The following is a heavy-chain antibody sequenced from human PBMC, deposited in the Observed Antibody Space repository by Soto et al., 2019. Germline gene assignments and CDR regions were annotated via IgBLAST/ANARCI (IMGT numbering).Heavy chain of an antibody. J-gene: IGHJ4*02. D-gene: IGHD5-12*01. CDR3: AKNSGATISVGYDY. Sequence: EVQLLESGGDLVQPGGSLRISCAASGFTFAPYTMSWVRQTPGKGLEWVSAITGSGDRTYYADPVKGRFTMSRDNSKNTVYLQMSSLRAEDTAVYYCAKNSGATISVGYDYWGQGTLVTVSS. CDR2: ITGSGDRT. CDR1: GFTFAPYT. V-gene: IGHV3-23*01.